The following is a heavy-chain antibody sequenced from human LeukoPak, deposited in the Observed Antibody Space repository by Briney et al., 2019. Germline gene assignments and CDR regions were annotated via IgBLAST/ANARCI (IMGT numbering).Heavy chain of an antibody. V-gene: IGHV3-23*01. D-gene: IGHD3-16*01. CDR2: ISGSGGTT. Sequence: PGGSLRLSCAASGFTFSSYAMSWVRQAPGKGLEWVSVISGSGGTTYYADSVKGRFTISGDNSKNTLYLQMNSLRAEDTAVYYCAKGEVQFDYWGQGTLVSVSS. CDR1: GFTFSSYA. J-gene: IGHJ4*02. CDR3: AKGEVQFDY.